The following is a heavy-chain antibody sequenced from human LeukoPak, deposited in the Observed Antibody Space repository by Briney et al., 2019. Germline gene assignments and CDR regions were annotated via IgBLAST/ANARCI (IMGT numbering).Heavy chain of an antibody. Sequence: ASVKVSCKASGYSSTSNYIHWVRQAPGQGLEWMGMIYPRDGSTSYAQKFQGRVTVTRDTSTSTVHMELSGLRSEDTAVYYCARGQEAFDYWGQGTLVTVSS. CDR1: GYSSTSNY. V-gene: IGHV1-46*01. CDR3: ARGQEAFDY. CDR2: IYPRDGST. J-gene: IGHJ4*02.